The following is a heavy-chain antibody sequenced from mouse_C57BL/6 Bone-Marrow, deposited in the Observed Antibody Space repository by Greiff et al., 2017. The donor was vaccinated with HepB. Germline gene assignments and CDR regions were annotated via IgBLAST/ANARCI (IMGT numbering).Heavy chain of an antibody. J-gene: IGHJ1*03. Sequence: QVQLQQSGAELVKPGASVKISCKASGYAFSSYWMNWVKQRPGKGLEWIGQIYPGDGDTNYNGKFKGKATLTADKSSSTAYMQLSSLTSEDSAVYFCARCGLITWYFDVWGTGTTVTFSS. CDR2: IYPGDGDT. CDR3: ARCGLITWYFDV. CDR1: GYAFSSYW. V-gene: IGHV1-80*01. D-gene: IGHD1-1*01.